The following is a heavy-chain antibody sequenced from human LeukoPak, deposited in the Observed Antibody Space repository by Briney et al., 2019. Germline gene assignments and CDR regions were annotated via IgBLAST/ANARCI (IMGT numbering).Heavy chain of an antibody. J-gene: IGHJ4*02. D-gene: IGHD3-22*01. CDR3: ARDRGYYYDSSGSIDY. CDR2: IYYSGST. Sequence: SETLSLTCTVSGVSICSGGYYWSWIRQHPGKGLEWIGYIYYSGSTYYNPSLKSRVTISVDTSKNQFSLKLSSVTAADTAVYYCARDRGYYYDSSGSIDYWGQGTLVTVSS. V-gene: IGHV4-31*03. CDR1: GVSICSGGYY.